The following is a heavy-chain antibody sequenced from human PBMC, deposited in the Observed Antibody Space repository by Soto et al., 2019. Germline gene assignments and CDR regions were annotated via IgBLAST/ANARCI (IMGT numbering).Heavy chain of an antibody. V-gene: IGHV4-59*08. CDR1: GVSVSNFY. CDR3: ARSTSGQSAY. Sequence: PSETLSLTCTVSGVSVSNFYWSWIRQSPGKGLERIGYIYYSGSTNYNPSLKSRVTMSVDTSKNQFFLSLSSVTAADTAVYFCARSTSGQSAYWGQGTLVTVSS. J-gene: IGHJ4*02. D-gene: IGHD2-8*01. CDR2: IYYSGST.